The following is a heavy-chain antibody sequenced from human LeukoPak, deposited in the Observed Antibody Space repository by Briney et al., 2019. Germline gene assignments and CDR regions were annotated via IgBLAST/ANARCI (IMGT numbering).Heavy chain of an antibody. CDR2: ISWNSGSI. CDR1: GFTFSSYA. J-gene: IGHJ4*02. D-gene: IGHD3-10*01. V-gene: IGHV3-9*01. CDR3: AKALGSGSDPYYFDY. Sequence: GGSLRLSCAASGFTFSSYAMSWVRQAPGKGLEWVSGISWNSGSIGYADSVKGRFTISRDNAKNSLYLQMNSLRAEDTALYYCAKALGSGSDPYYFDYWGQGTLVTVSS.